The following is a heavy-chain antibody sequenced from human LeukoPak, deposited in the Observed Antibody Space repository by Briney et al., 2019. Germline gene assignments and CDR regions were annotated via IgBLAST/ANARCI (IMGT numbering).Heavy chain of an antibody. CDR1: GFTFSSYW. CDR3: ARSSLGTGYAFDI. J-gene: IGHJ3*02. D-gene: IGHD1-1*01. CDR2: INTDGSST. Sequence: GGSLRLSCAASGFTFSSYWMHWVRQAPGKGLVWVSRINTDGSSTSYADSVKGRFTISRDDAKNTLYLQMNSLRAEDTVVYYCARSSLGTGYAFDIWGQGTMVTVSS. V-gene: IGHV3-74*01.